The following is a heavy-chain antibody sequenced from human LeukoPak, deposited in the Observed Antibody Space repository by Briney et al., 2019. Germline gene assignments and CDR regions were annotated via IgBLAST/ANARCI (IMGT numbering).Heavy chain of an antibody. CDR1: GYSFTSYW. Sequence: GESLKISCKGSGYSFTSYWIGWVRQMPGKGLEWMGIIYPGDSDTRYSPSFQGQVTISADKSISTAYLQWSSLKASDTAMYYCARLPYYYDSSGYPIDYWGQGTLVTVSS. D-gene: IGHD3-22*01. J-gene: IGHJ4*02. CDR2: IYPGDSDT. V-gene: IGHV5-51*01. CDR3: ARLPYYYDSSGYPIDY.